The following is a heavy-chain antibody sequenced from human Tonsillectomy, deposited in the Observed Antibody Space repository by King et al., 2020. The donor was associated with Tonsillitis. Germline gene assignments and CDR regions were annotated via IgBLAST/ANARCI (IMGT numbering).Heavy chain of an antibody. V-gene: IGHV3-49*04. J-gene: IGHJ6*02. CDR3: XRDXESXXNXXXYYXMDV. CDR2: IRSKTYGGTT. Sequence: VQLVESGGGLEQPGRSLRLSCTVSGFTFGDYAMSWVRQAPGKGLEWVGFIRSKTYGGTTEYAASVKGRFXISRDDSKSXAYLRMNSLKTEDTAVYYCXRDXESXXNXXXYYXMDVWGQXTXVTVSS. CDR1: GFTFGDYA. D-gene: IGHD3-10*01.